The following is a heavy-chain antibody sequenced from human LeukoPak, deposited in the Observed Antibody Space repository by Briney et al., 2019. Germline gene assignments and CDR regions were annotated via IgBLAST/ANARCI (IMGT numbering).Heavy chain of an antibody. J-gene: IGHJ3*02. CDR1: GFTFSSYS. CDR2: ISNTNSYI. CDR3: AIDAFDI. Sequence: GGSLRVSCAASGFTFSSYSMNWVRQAPGKGLEWVSCISNTNSYIYYADSVKGRFTISRDNAKNSLYLQMNSLRAEDTAVYYCAIDAFDIWGQGTMVTVSS. V-gene: IGHV3-21*01.